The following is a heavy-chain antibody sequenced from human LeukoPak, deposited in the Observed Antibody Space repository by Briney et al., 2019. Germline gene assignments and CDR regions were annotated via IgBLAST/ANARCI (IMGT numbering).Heavy chain of an antibody. CDR1: GFSITSGYF. V-gene: IGHV4-38-2*02. CDR2: IYHTGNI. CDR3: ARFGSGWSYNDY. J-gene: IGHJ4*02. D-gene: IGHD6-19*01. Sequence: PSETLSLTCTVSGFSITSGYFWGWIRQPPGKGLEWIGYIYHTGNIKYNPSLNSRVTISIDTSKNQFSLKLSSVPAADTAVYYCARFGSGWSYNDYWGQRTLVTVSS.